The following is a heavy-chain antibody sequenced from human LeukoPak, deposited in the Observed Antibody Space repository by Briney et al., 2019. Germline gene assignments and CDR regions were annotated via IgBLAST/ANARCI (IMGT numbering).Heavy chain of an antibody. Sequence: GASVKVSCKASGYTFTSYDINWVRQATGQGLEWMGWMNPNSGNTGYAQKFQGRVTMTRNTSISTAYMELSSLRSEDTAVYYCASDPSPDKPYGMDVWGQGTTVTVSS. J-gene: IGHJ6*02. CDR2: MNPNSGNT. V-gene: IGHV1-8*01. CDR3: ASDPSPDKPYGMDV. CDR1: GYTFTSYD.